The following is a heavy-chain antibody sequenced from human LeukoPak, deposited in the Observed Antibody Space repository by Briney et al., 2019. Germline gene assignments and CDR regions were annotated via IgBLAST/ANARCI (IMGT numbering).Heavy chain of an antibody. CDR2: ISSSSSYI. CDR3: ARHDPSVFGVDYYFDY. V-gene: IGHV3-21*01. J-gene: IGHJ4*02. Sequence: GGSLRLSCAASGFTFSTYSMNWVRQAPGKGLEWVLSISSSSSYIYYADSVKGRFTISRDNAKNSLYLQMNSLRAEDTAVYYCARHDPSVFGVDYYFDYWGQGTLVTVSS. D-gene: IGHD3-3*01. CDR1: GFTFSTYS.